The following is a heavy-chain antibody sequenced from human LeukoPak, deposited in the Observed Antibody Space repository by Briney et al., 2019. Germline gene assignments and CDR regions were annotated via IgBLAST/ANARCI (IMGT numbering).Heavy chain of an antibody. CDR3: ARVQRYYDSSGLTT. J-gene: IGHJ5*02. V-gene: IGHV1-2*02. CDR1: GYIFTGYY. Sequence: ASVKVSCKASGYIFTGYYMHWVRQAPGQGLEWMGWINPNSGGTNYAQKFQGRVTMTRDTSISTAYMELSRMRSDDTAVYYCARVQRYYDSSGLTTWGQGTLVTVSS. CDR2: INPNSGGT. D-gene: IGHD3-22*01.